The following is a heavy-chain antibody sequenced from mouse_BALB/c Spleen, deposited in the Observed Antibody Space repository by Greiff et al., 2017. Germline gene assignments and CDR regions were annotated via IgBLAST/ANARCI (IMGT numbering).Heavy chain of an antibody. CDR3: ARSSYGSSSWFAY. CDR2: IRNKANGYTT. V-gene: IGHV7-3*02. D-gene: IGHD1-1*01. CDR1: GFTFTDYY. J-gene: IGHJ3*01. Sequence: DVMLVESGGGLVQPGGSLRLSCATSGFTFTDYYMSWVRQPPGKALEWLGFIRNKANGYTTEYSASVKGRFTISRDNSQSILYLQMNTLRAEDSATYYCARSSYGSSSWFAYWGQGTLVTVSA.